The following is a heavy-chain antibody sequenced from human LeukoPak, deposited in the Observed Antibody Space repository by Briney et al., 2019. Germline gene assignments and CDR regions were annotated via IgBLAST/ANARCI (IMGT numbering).Heavy chain of an antibody. CDR2: ISGSGGST. J-gene: IGHJ4*02. D-gene: IGHD6-13*01. CDR3: AKISVSSSWYEVDY. V-gene: IGHV3-23*01. Sequence: QSGGSLRLSCAASGFTFSSYAMSWVRQAPGKGLEWVSAISGSGGSTYYADSVKGRFTISRDNSKNTLYLQMNSLRAEDTAVYYCAKISVSSSWYEVDYWGQGTLVTVSS. CDR1: GFTFSSYA.